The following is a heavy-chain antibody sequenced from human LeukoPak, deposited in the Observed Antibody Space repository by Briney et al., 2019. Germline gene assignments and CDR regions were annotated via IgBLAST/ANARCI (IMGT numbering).Heavy chain of an antibody. CDR2: ISSSSSYI. J-gene: IGHJ5*02. Sequence: PGGSLRLSCAASGFTFSSYSMNWVRQAPGKGLEWVSSISSSSSYIYYADSVKGRFTISRDNAKNSLYLQMNSLRAEDTAVYYCARLMVRGVKGRWAPRFDPWGQGTLVTVSS. CDR3: ARLMVRGVKGRWAPRFDP. V-gene: IGHV3-21*01. D-gene: IGHD3-10*01. CDR1: GFTFSSYS.